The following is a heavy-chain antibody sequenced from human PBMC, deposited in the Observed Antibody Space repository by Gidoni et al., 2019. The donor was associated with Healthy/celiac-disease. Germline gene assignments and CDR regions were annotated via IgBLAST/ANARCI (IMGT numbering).Heavy chain of an antibody. CDR2: IYYSGST. CDR3: ARASIAVAVAVDY. CDR1: GGSISSYY. D-gene: IGHD6-19*01. Sequence: QVQLQESGPGLVKPSETLSLTCTVSGGSISSYYWSWIRQPPGKGLEWIGYIYYSGSTNYNPSLKSRVTISVDTSKNQFSLKLSSVTAADTAVYYCARASIAVAVAVDYWGQGTLVTVSS. J-gene: IGHJ4*02. V-gene: IGHV4-59*01.